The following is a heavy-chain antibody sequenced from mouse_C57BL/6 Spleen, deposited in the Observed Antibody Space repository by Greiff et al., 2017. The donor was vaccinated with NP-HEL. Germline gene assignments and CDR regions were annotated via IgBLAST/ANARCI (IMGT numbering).Heavy chain of an antibody. CDR1: GYTFTSYW. D-gene: IGHD4-1*02. V-gene: IGHV1-59*01. J-gene: IGHJ2*01. CDR3: AKSTGMDYLDY. CDR2: IDPSDSYT. Sequence: QVQLQQPGAELVRPGTSVKLSCKASGYTFTSYWMHWVKQRPGQGLEWIGVIDPSDSYTNYNQKFKGKATLTVDTSSSTAYMQLSSLTSEDSAVYYCAKSTGMDYLDYWGQGTTLTVSS.